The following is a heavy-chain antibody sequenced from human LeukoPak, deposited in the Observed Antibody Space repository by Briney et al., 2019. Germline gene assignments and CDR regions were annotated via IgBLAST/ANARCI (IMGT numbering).Heavy chain of an antibody. D-gene: IGHD2-15*01. J-gene: IGHJ4*02. Sequence: SGPTLVKPTQTLTLTCTFSGFSLSTSGVGVGWIRQPPGKALEWLALIYWDDDKRYSPSLKSRLTITKDTSKNQVVLTMTNMDPVDTATYYCAHITYLGGGTSGGSCYYDYWGQGTLVTVSS. CDR2: IYWDDDK. CDR1: GFSLSTSGVG. CDR3: AHITYLGGGTSGGSCYYDY. V-gene: IGHV2-5*02.